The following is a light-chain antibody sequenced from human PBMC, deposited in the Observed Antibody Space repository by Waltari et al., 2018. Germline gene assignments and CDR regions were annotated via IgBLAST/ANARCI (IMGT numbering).Light chain of an antibody. J-gene: IGKJ4*01. CDR1: QTISPW. V-gene: IGKV1-5*03. CDR3: QQYKTYST. Sequence: ITCRAVQTISPWLAWYQQKPGKAPKILIYKTSLLQSGVPSRFSGSGSGTEFTLTISSLQPDDFATYYCQQYKTYSTFGGGTRVEIK. CDR2: KTS.